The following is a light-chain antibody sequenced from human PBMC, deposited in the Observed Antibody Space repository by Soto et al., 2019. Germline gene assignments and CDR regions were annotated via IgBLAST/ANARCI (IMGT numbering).Light chain of an antibody. CDR2: KAS. J-gene: IGKJ5*01. CDR3: QQYNTYPYT. V-gene: IGKV1-5*03. CDR1: ESISNW. Sequence: IQMTQSPSTLSASGGDRVTITCRASESISNWLAWYQQNPGKAPKLLTYKASSLEVGVPSRFSGSGSGTEFTLTISSLQPDDFATYYCQQYNTYPYTLGQGTRLEIK.